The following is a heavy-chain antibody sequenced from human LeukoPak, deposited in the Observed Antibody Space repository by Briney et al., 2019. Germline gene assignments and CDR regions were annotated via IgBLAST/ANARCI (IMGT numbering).Heavy chain of an antibody. CDR3: ARATYHYDSSGYYSWHFDY. CDR2: IYPGDSDT. J-gene: IGHJ4*02. Sequence: HGESLKISCKGSGYSFTSYWIGWVRQMPGKGLEWMGIIYPGDSDTRYSPSFQGQVTISADKSISTAYLQWSSLKTSDTAIYYCARATYHYDSSGYYSWHFDYWGQGTLVTVSS. D-gene: IGHD3-22*01. CDR1: GYSFTSYW. V-gene: IGHV5-51*01.